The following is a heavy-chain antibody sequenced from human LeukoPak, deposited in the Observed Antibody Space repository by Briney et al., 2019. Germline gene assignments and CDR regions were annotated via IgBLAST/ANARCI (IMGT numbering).Heavy chain of an antibody. Sequence: ASVKVSCKASGYTFTSYEIHWVRQAPGQGLAWMGTINPSGGSTGYAQKFQGRVIMTSDTSTSTVYMELSSLRSEDTAMYYCARVRSCGGDCSYFDYWGQGTLVTVSS. V-gene: IGHV1-46*01. CDR2: INPSGGST. D-gene: IGHD2-21*02. J-gene: IGHJ4*02. CDR3: ARVRSCGGDCSYFDY. CDR1: GYTFTSYE.